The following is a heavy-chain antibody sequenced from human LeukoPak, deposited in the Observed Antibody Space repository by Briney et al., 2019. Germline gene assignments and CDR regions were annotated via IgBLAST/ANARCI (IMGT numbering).Heavy chain of an antibody. CDR1: GYNFTGYF. D-gene: IGHD5-12*01. CDR3: ARDRGYSGYDV. J-gene: IGHJ4*02. Sequence: ASVKVSCKASGYNFTGYFMHWVRQAPGQGLEWLGWISPNTGGTHYAQNFQDRVTMTRDTSISTAYMDLSRLRSDDTAVYYCARDRGYSGYDVWGQGTLVTVSS. CDR2: ISPNTGGT. V-gene: IGHV1-2*02.